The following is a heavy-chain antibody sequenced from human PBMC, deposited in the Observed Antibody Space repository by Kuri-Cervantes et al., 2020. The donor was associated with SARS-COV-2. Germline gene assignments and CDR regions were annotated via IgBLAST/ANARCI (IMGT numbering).Heavy chain of an antibody. CDR3: ARGIHEGLDV. CDR1: GFTFSSYS. V-gene: IGHV3-21*01. CDR2: ISSSSFYI. J-gene: IGHJ6*02. D-gene: IGHD5-18*01. Sequence: ETLSLTCAASGFTFSSYSMNGVRQAPGKGLEWVSSISSSSFYIYYADSVKGRFTISRDNAKNSLYLQMHSLRADDTAVYYCARGIHEGLDVWGPGTTVTVSS.